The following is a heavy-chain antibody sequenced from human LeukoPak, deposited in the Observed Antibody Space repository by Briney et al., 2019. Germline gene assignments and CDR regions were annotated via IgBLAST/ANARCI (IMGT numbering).Heavy chain of an antibody. D-gene: IGHD3-16*01. V-gene: IGHV1-18*01. CDR1: GYTFTSYG. CDR3: TWGDSYVLPLDY. Sequence: ASVKVSCKASGYTFTSYGISWVRQAPGQGLEWMGWISAYNGNTNYAQKLQGRVTMTTDTSTSTAYMELSSLRSEDTAVYYCTWGDSYVLPLDYWGQGTLVTVSS. J-gene: IGHJ4*02. CDR2: ISAYNGNT.